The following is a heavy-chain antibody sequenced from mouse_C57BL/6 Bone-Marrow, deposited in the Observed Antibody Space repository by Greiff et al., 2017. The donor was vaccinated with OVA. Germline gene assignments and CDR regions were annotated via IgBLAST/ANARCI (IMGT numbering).Heavy chain of an antibody. CDR3: ARSHITTVVATRDAMDY. D-gene: IGHD1-1*01. V-gene: IGHV1-82*01. Sequence: VQLQQSGPELVKPGASVKISCKASGYAFSSSWMNWVKQRPGKGLEWIGRIYPGDGDPNYNGKFKGKAPLTADTSYSTAYMQLSSLKSEDSTVYFSARSHITTVVATRDAMDYWGQGTTVTVSS. CDR1: GYAFSSSW. J-gene: IGHJ4*01. CDR2: IYPGDGDP.